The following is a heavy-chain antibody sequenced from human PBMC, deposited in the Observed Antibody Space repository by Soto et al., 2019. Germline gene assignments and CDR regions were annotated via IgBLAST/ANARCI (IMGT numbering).Heavy chain of an antibody. CDR2: IIPIFGTA. CDR3: ASASSMVRGVISYYYGMDV. CDR1: GGTFSSYA. D-gene: IGHD3-10*01. J-gene: IGHJ6*02. V-gene: IGHV1-69*01. Sequence: QMQLVQSGAEVKKPGSSVKVSCKASGGTFSSYAISWVRQAPGQGLEWMGGIIPIFGTANYAQKFQGRVTITADESTSTAYMELSSLRSEDTAVYYCASASSMVRGVISYYYGMDVWGQGTTVTVSS.